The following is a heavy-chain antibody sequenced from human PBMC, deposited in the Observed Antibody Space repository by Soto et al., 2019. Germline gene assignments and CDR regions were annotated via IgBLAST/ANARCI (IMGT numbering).Heavy chain of an antibody. CDR2: INPSGGST. J-gene: IGHJ4*02. CDR3: AREDSVEYSGYDWVDY. CDR1: GYTFTSYY. Sequence: ASVKVSCKASGYTFTSYYMHWVRQAPGQGLEWMGIINPSGGSTSYAQKFQGRVTMTRDTSTSTVYMELSSLRSEDTAVYYCAREDSVEYSGYDWVDYWGQGTLVTVS. V-gene: IGHV1-46*03. D-gene: IGHD5-12*01.